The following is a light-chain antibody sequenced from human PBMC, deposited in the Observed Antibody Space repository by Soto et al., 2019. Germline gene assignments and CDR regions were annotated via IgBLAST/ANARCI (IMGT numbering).Light chain of an antibody. CDR3: QQYNNWPPWT. CDR1: QSVSSN. Sequence: EIVMTQSPATLSVSPGERATLSCRASQSVSSNLAWYQQKPGQAPRLHIYGASTRATGIPARFSGSGSGTEFTLTISSPQSEDFAVYYCQQYNNWPPWTFGQGTKVDIK. J-gene: IGKJ1*01. V-gene: IGKV3-15*01. CDR2: GAS.